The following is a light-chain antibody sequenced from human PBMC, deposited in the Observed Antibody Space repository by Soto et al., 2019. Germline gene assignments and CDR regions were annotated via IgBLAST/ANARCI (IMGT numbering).Light chain of an antibody. J-gene: IGLJ1*01. CDR1: SSNIGAGYD. V-gene: IGLV1-40*01. CDR2: GNS. Sequence: QPVLTQPPSVSGAPGQRVTISCTGSSSNIGAGYDVHWYQQLPGTAPKLLIYGNSNRPSGVPDRFSGSKSGTSASLAITGLQAEDEADYYCQSYDSSLSGSNVFGTGTKPTVL. CDR3: QSYDSSLSGSNV.